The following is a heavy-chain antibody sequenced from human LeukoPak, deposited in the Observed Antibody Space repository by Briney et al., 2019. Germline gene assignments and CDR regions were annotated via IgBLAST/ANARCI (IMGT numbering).Heavy chain of an antibody. V-gene: IGHV4-59*01. D-gene: IGHD2-21*02. CDR3: ARCARYCGGDCYPDGFDI. Sequence: PSETLSLTCTVSGGSIRSYYWSWIRQPPGKGLEWIGYSHHRGSTSYNTSLKSRVTISVDTSKNQFSVYLSSVTAADAAVYYCARCARYCGGDCYPDGFDIWGQGTVVTVSS. CDR2: SHHRGST. CDR1: GGSIRSYY. J-gene: IGHJ3*02.